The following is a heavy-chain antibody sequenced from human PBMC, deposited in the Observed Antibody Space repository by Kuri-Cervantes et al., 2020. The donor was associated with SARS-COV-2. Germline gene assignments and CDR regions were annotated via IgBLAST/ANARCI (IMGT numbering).Heavy chain of an antibody. CDR1: GGSISSSSYY. J-gene: IGHJ4*02. D-gene: IGHD3-3*01. CDR3: ARGPTGGYVCWSGYETNFDY. V-gene: IGHV4-39*01. Sequence: SETLSLTCTVSGGSISSSSYYWGWIRQPPGKGLEWIGSIYYSGSTYYNPSLKSRVTISVDTSKNQFSLKLSTVTAADTAVYYCARGPTGGYVCWSGYETNFDYWGQGTLVTVSS. CDR2: IYYSGST.